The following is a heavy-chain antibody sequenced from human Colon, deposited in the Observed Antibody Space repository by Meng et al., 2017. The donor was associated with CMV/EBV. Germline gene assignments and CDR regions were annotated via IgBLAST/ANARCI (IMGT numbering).Heavy chain of an antibody. CDR1: GFTFNRNS. CDR2: INGVGDTT. CDR3: ARVGLSGSYLHS. D-gene: IGHD1-26*01. V-gene: IGHV3-23*01. Sequence: GGSLRLSCAASGFTFNRNSMSWVRRAPGKGLEWVSGINGVGDTTYYADSVKGRFTISRDNAKNSLYLQMNSLRAEDTAVYYCARVGLSGSYLHSWGQGTLVTVSS. J-gene: IGHJ4*02.